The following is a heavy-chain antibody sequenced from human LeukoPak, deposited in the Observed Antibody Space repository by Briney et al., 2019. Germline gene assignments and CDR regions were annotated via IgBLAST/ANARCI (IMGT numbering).Heavy chain of an antibody. CDR2: IYFAGST. V-gene: IGHV4-39*01. CDR3: ARHVPEMATIGDFDF. J-gene: IGHJ4*02. D-gene: IGHD5-24*01. Sequence: PSETLSPTCSVSGGSISRSSSYWGWIRQPPGKGLEWIGSIYFAGSTYYNPSLKSRVTISVDTSKNQFSLKLSSVTAADTAVYYCARHVPEMATIGDFDFWGQGTLVTVSS. CDR1: GGSISRSSSY.